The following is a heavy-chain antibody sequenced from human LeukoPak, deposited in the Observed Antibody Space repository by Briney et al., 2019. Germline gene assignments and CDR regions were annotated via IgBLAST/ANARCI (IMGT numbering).Heavy chain of an antibody. CDR2: INPNSGGT. Sequence: ASVKVSCKASGYTFTGYYIHWVRQAPGQGLEWMGWINPNSGGTKYAQKLQGRVTMTRDTSISTAYVELNSLTSDDTAVYYCARGQTVELTSGWYANYWGQGTLVTVSS. D-gene: IGHD6-19*01. J-gene: IGHJ4*02. CDR1: GYTFTGYY. CDR3: ARGQTVELTSGWYANY. V-gene: IGHV1-2*02.